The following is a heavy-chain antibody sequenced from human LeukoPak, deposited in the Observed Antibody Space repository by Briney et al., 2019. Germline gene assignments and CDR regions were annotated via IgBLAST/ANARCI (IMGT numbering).Heavy chain of an antibody. CDR3: ARGRVVVAVSDY. CDR2: IISSSSYM. D-gene: IGHD6-19*01. Sequence: GRSLRLSCAASGFTFSSYSMNWVRPAPGNWREWVSSIISSSSYMYYADSVKGRFTISRDNAKNSLYLQMNSLRAGDTAVYYCARGRVVVAVSDYWGQGTLVTVSS. V-gene: IGHV3-21*01. CDR1: GFTFSSYS. J-gene: IGHJ4*02.